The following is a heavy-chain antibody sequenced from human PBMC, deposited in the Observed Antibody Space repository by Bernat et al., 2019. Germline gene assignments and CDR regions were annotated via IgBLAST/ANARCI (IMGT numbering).Heavy chain of an antibody. Sequence: EVQLVESGGGLVQPGGSLRLSCSASGFTFRGYSMTWVRQAPGKGLECVANIKEDGSDKYYVDSVKGRFTISGDNAQNSLYLQLNSLRVEDTAVYYCARRRGSASLDYWGQGTLITVSS. CDR1: GFTFRGYS. J-gene: IGHJ4*02. V-gene: IGHV3-7*03. CDR3: ARRRGSASLDY. D-gene: IGHD6-19*01. CDR2: IKEDGSDK.